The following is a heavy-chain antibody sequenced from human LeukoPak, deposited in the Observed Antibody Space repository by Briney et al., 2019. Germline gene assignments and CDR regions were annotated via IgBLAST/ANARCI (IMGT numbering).Heavy chain of an antibody. J-gene: IGHJ4*02. D-gene: IGHD3-22*01. V-gene: IGHV3-21*01. Sequence: GGSLRLSCTASGVTLSSYAMSWARQAPGKGLEWVSSISSSSSYIYYADSVKGRFTISRDNAKNSLYLQMNSLRAEDTAVYYCARENYDSSGYPRRPTYYFDYWGQGTLVTVSS. CDR2: ISSSSSYI. CDR3: ARENYDSSGYPRRPTYYFDY. CDR1: GVTLSSYA.